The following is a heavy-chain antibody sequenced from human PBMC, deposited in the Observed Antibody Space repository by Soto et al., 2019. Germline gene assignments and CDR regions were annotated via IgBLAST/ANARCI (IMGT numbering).Heavy chain of an antibody. Sequence: GGSLRLSCAASGFTFSSYAMHWVRQAPGKGLEWVAVISYDGSKKYYADSVKGRFTISRDNSKNTLYLQMNSLRAEDTAVYYCARDRGNVAVAGTYFDYWGQGTLVTVSS. D-gene: IGHD6-19*01. CDR1: GFTFSSYA. J-gene: IGHJ4*02. V-gene: IGHV3-30-3*01. CDR3: ARDRGNVAVAGTYFDY. CDR2: ISYDGSKK.